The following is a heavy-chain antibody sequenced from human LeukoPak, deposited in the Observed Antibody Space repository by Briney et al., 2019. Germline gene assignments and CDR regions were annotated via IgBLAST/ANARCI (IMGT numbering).Heavy chain of an antibody. Sequence: GGSLRLSCTGSGLTFGNYWMDWVRQAPGKGLEWVANIKKDGSERNYVDSVKGRFTISRDNAKNSLYLQMNSLRVEDTAVYYCARDAFGDFSYWGQGALVTVFS. J-gene: IGHJ4*02. D-gene: IGHD2/OR15-2a*01. V-gene: IGHV3-7*01. CDR2: IKKDGSER. CDR1: GLTFGNYW. CDR3: ARDAFGDFSY.